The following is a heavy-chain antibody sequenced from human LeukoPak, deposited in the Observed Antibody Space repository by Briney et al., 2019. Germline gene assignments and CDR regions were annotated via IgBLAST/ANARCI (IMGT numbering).Heavy chain of an antibody. CDR1: GGTFSSYA. J-gene: IGHJ2*01. Sequence: SVKVSCKASGGTFSSYAISWVRQAPGQGLEWMGGIIPIFGTANYAQKFQGRVTITADESTSTAYMELSSLRSEDTAVYYCARDRNPYYYDSSGYYYVWYFDLWGRGTLVTVSS. CDR2: IIPIFGTA. V-gene: IGHV1-69*13. D-gene: IGHD3-22*01. CDR3: ARDRNPYYYDSSGYYYVWYFDL.